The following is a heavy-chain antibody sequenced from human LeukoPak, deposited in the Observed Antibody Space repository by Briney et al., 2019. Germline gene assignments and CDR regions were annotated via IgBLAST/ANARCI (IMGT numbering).Heavy chain of an antibody. J-gene: IGHJ4*02. CDR1: GGSFSGYY. D-gene: IGHD3-22*01. CDR3: ARVGTGYDSSGGKDY. Sequence: PSETLSLTCAVYGGSFSGYYWSWIRQPPGKGLEWIGEINHSGRTNYNPSLKSRVTISVDTSKNQFSLKLSSVTAADTAVYYCARVGTGYDSSGGKDYWGQGTLVTVSS. CDR2: INHSGRT. V-gene: IGHV4-34*01.